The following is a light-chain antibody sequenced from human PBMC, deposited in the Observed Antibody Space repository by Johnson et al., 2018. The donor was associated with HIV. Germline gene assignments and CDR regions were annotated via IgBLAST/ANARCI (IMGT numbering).Light chain of an antibody. V-gene: IGLV1-51*01. J-gene: IGLJ1*01. CDR3: GTWDSSLSAYV. CDR2: DNN. Sequence: HSVLTQPPSVSAAPGQKVTISCSGSSYNIGNNYVSWYQQLPGTAPKLLIYDNNKRPSGIPDRFSASKSGTSATLGITGLQTGDEADYYCGTWDSSLSAYVFGTGTKVTVL. CDR1: SYNIGNNY.